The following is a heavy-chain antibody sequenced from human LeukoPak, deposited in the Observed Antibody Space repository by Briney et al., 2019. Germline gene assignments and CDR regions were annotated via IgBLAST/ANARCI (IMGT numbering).Heavy chain of an antibody. J-gene: IGHJ5*02. CDR2: ISDSGSTI. CDR3: ARDFGR. V-gene: IGHV3-48*02. CDR1: GFTFGTYT. Sequence: GGSLRLSCAASGFTFGTYTMNWVRQAPGKGLEWVSYISDSGSTICYADSVKGRFTISGDIAKNSLYLQMNSLSDEDTAIYYCARDFGRWGQGTLVTVSS.